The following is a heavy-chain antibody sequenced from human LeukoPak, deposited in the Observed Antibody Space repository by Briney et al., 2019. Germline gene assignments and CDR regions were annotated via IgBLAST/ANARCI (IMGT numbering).Heavy chain of an antibody. D-gene: IGHD5-12*01. CDR3: AKDFRGYDNNFDQ. V-gene: IGHV3-23*01. Sequence: GGSLRLSCAASGFTFSQYAMSWVRQTPGKGLEWVSTISGSGVSTYYADSVKGRFTIPRDNSKNTLYLQMNSLRAEDTAIYYCAKDFRGYDNNFDQWGKGTLVTVSS. J-gene: IGHJ4*02. CDR1: GFTFSQYA. CDR2: ISGSGVST.